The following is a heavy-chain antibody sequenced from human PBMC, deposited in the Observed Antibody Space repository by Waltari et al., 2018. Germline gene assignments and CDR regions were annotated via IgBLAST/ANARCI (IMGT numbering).Heavy chain of an antibody. Sequence: QVQLVQSGAEVKKPGSSVKVSCKASGGPFSRYAIRWVRQAPGQGLEWMGRIIPIFGTANDAQKFQGRVTITADKSTSTAYMELSSLRSEDTAVYYCAREAGGYDYGWFDPWGQGTLVTVSS. CDR2: IIPIFGTA. CDR3: AREAGGYDYGWFDP. D-gene: IGHD5-12*01. J-gene: IGHJ5*02. CDR1: GGPFSRYA. V-gene: IGHV1-69*08.